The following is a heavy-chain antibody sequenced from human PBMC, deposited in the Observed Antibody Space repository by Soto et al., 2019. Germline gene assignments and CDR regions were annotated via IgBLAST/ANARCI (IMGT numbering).Heavy chain of an antibody. CDR2: TSGGGDVA. CDR3: VKKSIGIVLTPVYWHFEL. J-gene: IGHJ2*01. D-gene: IGHD2-21*01. CDR1: GFTFINYA. V-gene: IGHV3-23*01. Sequence: EEQLLESGGGLVQPGGSLRLSCAASGFTFINYAMNWVRQAPGKGLEWVSGTSGGGDVAFYADSVKGRFTISRANNKHALDLQMNSLRVEYTALYYCVKKSIGIVLTPVYWHFELWGRGILVTVSS.